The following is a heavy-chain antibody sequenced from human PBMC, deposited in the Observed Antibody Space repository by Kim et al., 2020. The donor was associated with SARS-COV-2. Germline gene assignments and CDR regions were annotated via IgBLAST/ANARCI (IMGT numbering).Heavy chain of an antibody. D-gene: IGHD3-3*01. V-gene: IGHV5-51*01. CDR3: ARQTEWFDFDY. J-gene: IGHJ4*02. Sequence: RYSPSFQGQVTISADKSISTAYLQWSSLKASDTAMYYCARQTEWFDFDYWGQGTLVTVSS.